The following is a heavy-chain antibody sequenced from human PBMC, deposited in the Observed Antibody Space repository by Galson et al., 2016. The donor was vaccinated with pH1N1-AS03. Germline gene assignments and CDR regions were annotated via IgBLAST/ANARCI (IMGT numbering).Heavy chain of an antibody. D-gene: IGHD6-25*01. J-gene: IGHJ6*02. Sequence: SVKVSCKASGYTFTNYGVSWVRQASGQGLEWMGGISSFNGYTTYAQKLQDRVTMTRDTSTSTACMELRSLRSDDTAVYFCARDAAYYYGMDVWGQGTTVIVS. CDR1: GYTFTNYG. CDR2: ISSFNGYT. V-gene: IGHV1-18*01. CDR3: ARDAAYYYGMDV.